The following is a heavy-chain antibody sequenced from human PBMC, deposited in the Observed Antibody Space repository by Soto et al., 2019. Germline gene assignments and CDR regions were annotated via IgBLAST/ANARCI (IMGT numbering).Heavy chain of an antibody. CDR3: ARDRRYIGYGMDV. V-gene: IGHV3-30-3*01. J-gene: IGHJ6*02. Sequence: QVQLVESGGGVVQPGRSLRLSCAASGFTVSSYAMHWVRQAPGKGLEWVAVISYDGSNKYYADSVKGRFTISRDNYKNTLYLQMNSLRAEDTAVYYCARDRRYIGYGMDVWGQGTTVTVSS. CDR1: GFTVSSYA. D-gene: IGHD1-26*01. CDR2: ISYDGSNK.